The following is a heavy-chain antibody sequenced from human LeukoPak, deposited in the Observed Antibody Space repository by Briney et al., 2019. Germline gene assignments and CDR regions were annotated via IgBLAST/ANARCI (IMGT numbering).Heavy chain of an antibody. CDR3: ARQVGTFYYYNGMDV. CDR1: GGSISSYY. CDR2: VYNSGSN. J-gene: IGHJ6*02. D-gene: IGHD1-14*01. V-gene: IGHV4-59*08. Sequence: SETLSLTCSVSGGSISSYYWSWIRQPPGKGLEWIGYVYNSGSNNYNPSLKSRVTISVDTSENQLSLKLSSVTAADTAVYYCARQVGTFYYYNGMDVWGQGTTVTVSS.